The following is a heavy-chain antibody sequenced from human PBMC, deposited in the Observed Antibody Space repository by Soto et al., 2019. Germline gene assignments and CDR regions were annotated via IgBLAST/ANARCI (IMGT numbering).Heavy chain of an antibody. CDR2: ISSSSSTI. V-gene: IGHV3-48*01. D-gene: IGHD3-10*01. J-gene: IGHJ6*03. CDR3: ARDHYPIGYYMDV. Sequence: PGGALRLSCAASGFTFSSYSMNWVRQAPGKGLEWVSYISSSSSTIYYADSVKGRFAISRDNAKNSLYLQMNSLRAEDTAVYYCARDHYPIGYYMDVWGKGNKVTVSS. CDR1: GFTFSSYS.